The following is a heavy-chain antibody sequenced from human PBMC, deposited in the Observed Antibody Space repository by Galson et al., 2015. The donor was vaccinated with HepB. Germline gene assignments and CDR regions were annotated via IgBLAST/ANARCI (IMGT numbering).Heavy chain of an antibody. Sequence: SLRLSCAASGFTFSSYAMHWVRQAPGKGLEWVAVISYDGSNKYYADSVKGRFTISRDNSKNTLYLQMNSLRAEDTAVYYCARDFVDTAMPGDYWGQGTLVTVSS. V-gene: IGHV3-30*04. CDR1: GFTFSSYA. CDR2: ISYDGSNK. D-gene: IGHD5-18*01. J-gene: IGHJ4*02. CDR3: ARDFVDTAMPGDY.